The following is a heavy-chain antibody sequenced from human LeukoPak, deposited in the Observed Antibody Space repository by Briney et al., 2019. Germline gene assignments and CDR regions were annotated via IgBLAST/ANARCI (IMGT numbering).Heavy chain of an antibody. CDR3: ARGGYCTGGVCYVMGFDY. CDR1: GGSLSGYY. D-gene: IGHD2-8*02. CDR2: INHSGST. Sequence: PSETLSLTCAAYGGSLSGYYWSWIRQPPGKGLEWIGEINHSGSTNYNPSLKSRVTISVDTSKNQFSLKLSSVTAADTAVYYCARGGYCTGGVCYVMGFDYWGQGTLVTVSS. V-gene: IGHV4-34*01. J-gene: IGHJ4*02.